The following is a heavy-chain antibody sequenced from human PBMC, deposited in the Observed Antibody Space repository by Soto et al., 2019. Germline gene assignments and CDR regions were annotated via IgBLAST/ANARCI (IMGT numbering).Heavy chain of an antibody. CDR1: GFSLSTSGAG. V-gene: IGHV2-5*02. CDR2: IYWDDDN. D-gene: IGHD3-3*01. CDR3: AHRQSVYYFDY. J-gene: IGHJ4*02. Sequence: QITLKESGPTLVKPTQPLTLTCTFSGFSLSTSGAGVAWIRQPPGKALEWLALIYWDDDNRYSPSLKSRLTITKDTSKNQVVLTMANMDPVDTATYFCAHRQSVYYFDYWGQGTLVTVSS.